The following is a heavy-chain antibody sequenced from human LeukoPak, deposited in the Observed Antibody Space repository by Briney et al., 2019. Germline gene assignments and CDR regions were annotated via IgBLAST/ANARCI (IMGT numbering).Heavy chain of an antibody. Sequence: SETLSLTCTVSGGSISSHYWSWIRRPPGKGLEWIGYIYYSGSTNYNPSLKSRVTISVDTSKNQFSLKLSSVTAADTAVYYCARSAGFIEYYFDYWGQGTLVTVSS. CDR3: ARSAGFIEYYFDY. D-gene: IGHD2/OR15-2a*01. CDR1: GGSISSHY. J-gene: IGHJ4*02. V-gene: IGHV4-59*11. CDR2: IYYSGST.